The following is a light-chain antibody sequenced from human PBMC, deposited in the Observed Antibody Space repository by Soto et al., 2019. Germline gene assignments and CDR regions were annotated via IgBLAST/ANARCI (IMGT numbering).Light chain of an antibody. Sequence: QSVLTQPASVSGSPGQSITISCTGTSSDVGGYNHVSWYQQHPGKAPKLIIYEVRNRPSGVSNRLSGSNSGNTASLTISGLQADDEADYYCCSYTSSSIRVFGGGTK. J-gene: IGLJ3*02. V-gene: IGLV2-14*01. CDR1: SSDVGGYNH. CDR3: CSYTSSSIRV. CDR2: EVR.